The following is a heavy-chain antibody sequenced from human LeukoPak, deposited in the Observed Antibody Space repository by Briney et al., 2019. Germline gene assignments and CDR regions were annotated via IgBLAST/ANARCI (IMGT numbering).Heavy chain of an antibody. CDR1: GFTFSNYG. Sequence: GGSLRLSCAASGFTFSNYGMHWVRQAPGKGLEWAAVISYDESDNYYADSVKGRFTISRDNSKNTLYLQMNSLRPEDTAVYYCAKGVVAATNAAYYGMDVWGQGTTVTVSS. V-gene: IGHV3-30*18. J-gene: IGHJ6*02. CDR3: AKGVVAATNAAYYGMDV. D-gene: IGHD2-15*01. CDR2: ISYDESDN.